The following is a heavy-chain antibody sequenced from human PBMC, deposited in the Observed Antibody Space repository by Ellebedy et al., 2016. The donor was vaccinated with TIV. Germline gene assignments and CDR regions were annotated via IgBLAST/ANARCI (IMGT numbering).Heavy chain of an antibody. V-gene: IGHV1-3*01. CDR3: ARDPDYFTPGTYYQPFDY. D-gene: IGHD3-10*01. CDR2: IHAGNGST. J-gene: IGHJ4*02. CDR1: GYTFTNYA. Sequence: ASVKVSCKASGYTFTNYAIHWVRQAPGQRLKWMRWIHAGNGSTKYSHKFQGRVTITSDTSANTAYMTLSSLRSEDTAVYYCARDPDYFTPGTYYQPFDYWGQGTLVTVSS.